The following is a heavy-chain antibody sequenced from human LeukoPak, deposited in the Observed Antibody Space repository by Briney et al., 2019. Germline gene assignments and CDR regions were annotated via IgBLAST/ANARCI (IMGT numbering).Heavy chain of an antibody. CDR3: ARGTTVAAVLGYYYMDV. V-gene: IGHV4-38-2*02. CDR2: IYHTGST. D-gene: IGHD6-19*01. CDR1: GYSISSGYY. Sequence: PSETLSLTCSVSGYSISSGYYWGWIRQPPGKGLEWIGSIYHTGSTYYNPSLKSRVTISVDTSKNQLSLKLSSVTAADTAVYYCARGTTVAAVLGYYYMDVWGKGTTVTVSS. J-gene: IGHJ6*03.